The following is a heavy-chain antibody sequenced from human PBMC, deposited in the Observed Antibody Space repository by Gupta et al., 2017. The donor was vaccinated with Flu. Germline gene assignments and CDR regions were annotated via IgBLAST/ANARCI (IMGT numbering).Heavy chain of an antibody. D-gene: IGHD2-15*01. V-gene: IGHV1-69*01. J-gene: IGHJ4*02. Sequence: GQGLEWMGGIIPVFGPTTYAQKFRGRVTITADESTSTAYLELSSLRSEDTAVYYCARKGGGHCSGGTCYSFDYWGQGTLVIVSS. CDR3: ARKGGGHCSGGTCYSFDY. CDR2: IIPVFGPT.